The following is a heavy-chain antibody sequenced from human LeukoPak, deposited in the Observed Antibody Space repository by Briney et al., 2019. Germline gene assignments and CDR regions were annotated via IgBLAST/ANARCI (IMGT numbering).Heavy chain of an antibody. V-gene: IGHV4-34*01. Sequence: PSETLSLTCAVYGGSFSGYYWSWIRQPPGKGLEWIGEINHSGSTNYNPSLKSRVTISVDTSKNQFSLKLSSVTAADTAVYYCARSYYDFWSGYPLHDAFDIWGQGTMVTVSS. CDR3: ARSYYDFWSGYPLHDAFDI. D-gene: IGHD3-3*01. CDR2: INHSGST. CDR1: GGSFSGYY. J-gene: IGHJ3*02.